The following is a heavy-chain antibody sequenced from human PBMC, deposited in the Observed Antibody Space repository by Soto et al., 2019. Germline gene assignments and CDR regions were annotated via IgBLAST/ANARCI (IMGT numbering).Heavy chain of an antibody. Sequence: GSLRLSCAASGFTFSDYWTNWVRQAPGKGLEWVANIKRDGSEKYYVDSVKGRFTISRDNANNSLNLQMNILRVEDTAVYYCARASRRGNTGYTLDYWGQGTLVTVSS. J-gene: IGHJ4*02. V-gene: IGHV3-7*01. CDR2: IKRDGSEK. D-gene: IGHD5-12*01. CDR3: ARASRRGNTGYTLDY. CDR1: GFTFSDYW.